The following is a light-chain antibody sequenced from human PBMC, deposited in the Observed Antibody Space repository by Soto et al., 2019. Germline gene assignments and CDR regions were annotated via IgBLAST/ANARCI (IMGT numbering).Light chain of an antibody. Sequence: EIVMTQSPATLSVSPGERATLSCRASQTVRNNYLAWYQQKPGQAPRLLIYDASSRATGIPDRFSGGGSGTDFTLTISRLEPEDFAVYYCQQFSSYPLTFGGGTKVHIK. CDR3: QQFSSYPLT. V-gene: IGKV3-20*01. J-gene: IGKJ4*01. CDR2: DAS. CDR1: QTVRNNY.